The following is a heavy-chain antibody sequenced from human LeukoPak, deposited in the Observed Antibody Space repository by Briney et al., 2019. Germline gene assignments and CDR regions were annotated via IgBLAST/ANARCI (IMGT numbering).Heavy chain of an antibody. CDR3: ARAVYSSSWFPFDY. CDR1: GGSFSGYY. D-gene: IGHD6-13*01. Sequence: PSETLSLTCAVYGGSFSGYYWSWIRQPPGKGLEWIGEINHSGSTNYNPSLKSRVTISVDTSKNHFSLKLSSVTAADTAVYYCARAVYSSSWFPFDYWGQGTLVTVSS. CDR2: INHSGST. V-gene: IGHV4-34*01. J-gene: IGHJ4*02.